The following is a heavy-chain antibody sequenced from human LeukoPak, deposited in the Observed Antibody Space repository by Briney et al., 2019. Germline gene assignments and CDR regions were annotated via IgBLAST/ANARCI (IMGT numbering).Heavy chain of an antibody. Sequence: SETLSLTCTVSGGSISSGGYYWSWIRQHPGKGLEWIGYIYYSGSTYYNPSLKSRVTISVDTSKNQFSLKLSSVTAADTAVYYCAREDTATIDYWGQGTLVTVSS. V-gene: IGHV4-31*03. D-gene: IGHD5-18*01. CDR1: GGSISSGGYY. CDR2: IYYSGST. CDR3: AREDTATIDY. J-gene: IGHJ4*02.